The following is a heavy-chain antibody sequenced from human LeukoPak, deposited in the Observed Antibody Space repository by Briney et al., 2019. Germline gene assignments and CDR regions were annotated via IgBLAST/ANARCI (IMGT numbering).Heavy chain of an antibody. Sequence: GGSLRLTCADSGFTFDDYGMSWVRQAPGKGLEWVSGINWNGGSTGYAESVNGRFTISRDNAKNSLYLQMNSLRAEDTAVYYCARDGGSYYDYWGQGTLVTVSS. CDR2: INWNGGST. CDR3: ARDGGSYYDY. J-gene: IGHJ4*02. CDR1: GFTFDDYG. D-gene: IGHD1-26*01. V-gene: IGHV3-20*04.